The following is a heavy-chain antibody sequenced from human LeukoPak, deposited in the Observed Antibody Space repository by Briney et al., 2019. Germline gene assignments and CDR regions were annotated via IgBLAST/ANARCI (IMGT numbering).Heavy chain of an antibody. CDR1: GFTFSDYA. CDR3: AKAGLGVDTFFDY. D-gene: IGHD3-3*01. J-gene: IGHJ4*02. Sequence: SGGSLRLSCAASGFTFSDYALGWVRQAPGRGLEWVATLSGSGAETYYSDSVQGRFTISRDNSKRTLFLQMDSLRAEDTAFYYCAKAGLGVDTFFDYWGQGTLVTVSS. CDR2: LSGSGAET. V-gene: IGHV3-23*01.